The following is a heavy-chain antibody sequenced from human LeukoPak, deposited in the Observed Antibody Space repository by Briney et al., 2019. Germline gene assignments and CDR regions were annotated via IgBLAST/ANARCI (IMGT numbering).Heavy chain of an antibody. J-gene: IGHJ3*02. D-gene: IGHD1-26*01. CDR3: ASGIVGAHVDTTPHYAFDI. Sequence: PSETLSLTCTVSGGSISSYYWSWIRQPAGKGVEWIGRIYTSGSTNYNPSLKSRVTMSVDTSKNQFSLKLSSVTAADTAVYYCASGIVGAHVDTTPHYAFDIWGQGTMVTVSS. V-gene: IGHV4-4*07. CDR2: IYTSGST. CDR1: GGSISSYY.